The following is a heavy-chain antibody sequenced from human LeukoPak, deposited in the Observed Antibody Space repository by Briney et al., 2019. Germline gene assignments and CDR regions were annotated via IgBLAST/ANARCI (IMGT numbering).Heavy chain of an antibody. J-gene: IGHJ4*02. Sequence: SETLSLTCTVSGGSISSGGYSWSWIRQPPGKGLEWIGYIYHSGSTYYNPSLKSRVTISVDRSKNQFSLKLSSVTAADTAVYYCARGSRLRDYYGSGSYPYYFDYWGQGTLVTVSS. D-gene: IGHD3-10*01. CDR1: GGSISSGGYS. CDR2: IYHSGST. CDR3: ARGSRLRDYYGSGSYPYYFDY. V-gene: IGHV4-30-2*01.